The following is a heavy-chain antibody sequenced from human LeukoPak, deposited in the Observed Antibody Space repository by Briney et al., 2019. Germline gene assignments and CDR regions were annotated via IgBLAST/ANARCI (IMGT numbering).Heavy chain of an antibody. V-gene: IGHV3-23*01. J-gene: IGHJ4*02. CDR3: AKAVTTVTILTWGTPNHLDY. D-gene: IGHD4-17*01. CDR2: ISGSGCST. CDR1: GFTFSSYA. Sequence: GGSLRLSCAASGFTFSSYAMSWVRQAPGKGLEWVSAISGSGCSTYYADSVKGRLTISRDNSKNTLYLQMNSLRAEDTAIYYCAKAVTTVTILTWGTPNHLDYWGQGTLVTVSS.